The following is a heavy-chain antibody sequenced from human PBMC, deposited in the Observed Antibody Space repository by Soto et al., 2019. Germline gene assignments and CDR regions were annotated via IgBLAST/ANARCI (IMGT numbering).Heavy chain of an antibody. CDR3: AIEVLSYNRRWKNAFHV. J-gene: IGHJ3*01. V-gene: IGHV6-1*01. Sequence: SQTLSLTCAISGDTVSSNDAAWNWIRQSPSRNLEWLGRTYYRSKWFHDYAESVKSRIALHPDTSKNQFSLQLNFVTPEDTAVYFCAIEVLSYNRRWKNAFHVWGQGTLVT. D-gene: IGHD6-13*01. CDR1: GDTVSSNDAA. CDR2: TYYRSKWFH.